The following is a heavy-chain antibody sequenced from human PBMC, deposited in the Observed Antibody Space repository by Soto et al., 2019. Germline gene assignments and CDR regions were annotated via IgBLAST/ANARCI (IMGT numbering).Heavy chain of an antibody. Sequence: QVQLQQWGAGLLKPSETLSLTCAVYGGSFSGYYWSWIRQPPGKGLEWIGEINHSGSTNYNPSLKSRVTISVDTSKNQFSLKLSSVTAADTPVYYCARSIRYGLVGYWGQGTLVTVSS. CDR3: ARSIRYGLVGY. CDR1: GGSFSGYY. J-gene: IGHJ4*02. V-gene: IGHV4-34*01. CDR2: INHSGST. D-gene: IGHD4-17*01.